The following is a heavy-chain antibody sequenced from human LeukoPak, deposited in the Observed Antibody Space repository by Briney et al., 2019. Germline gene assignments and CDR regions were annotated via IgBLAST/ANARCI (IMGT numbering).Heavy chain of an antibody. D-gene: IGHD2-21*02. Sequence: GGSLRLSCAASGFTFSSYAMSWVRQAPGKGLVCVSSISGSGGSTYYADSVKGRFTISRDNSKNTLYLQMSSLRVEDTAVYYCAKADLTTADRDAFDIWGQGTVVTVSS. CDR1: GFTFSSYA. CDR3: AKADLTTADRDAFDI. V-gene: IGHV3-23*01. J-gene: IGHJ3*02. CDR2: ISGSGGST.